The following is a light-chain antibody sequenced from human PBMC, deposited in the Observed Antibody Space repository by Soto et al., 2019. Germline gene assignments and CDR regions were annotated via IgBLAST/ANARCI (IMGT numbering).Light chain of an antibody. CDR1: QTIDSW. V-gene: IGKV1-5*03. J-gene: IGKJ1*01. Sequence: DIQMTQSPSTLSASVGDRVTITCRASQTIDSWLAWYQQRPGKPPNLLIYKASTLASGVPSRFSGSGSGTEFTLTINSLQPDDFANYYCQQYNSYSEGTFGQGTKVDIK. CDR3: QQYNSYSEGT. CDR2: KAS.